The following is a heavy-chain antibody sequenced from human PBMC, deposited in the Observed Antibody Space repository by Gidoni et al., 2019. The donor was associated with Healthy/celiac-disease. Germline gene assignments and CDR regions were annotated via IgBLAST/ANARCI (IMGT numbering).Heavy chain of an antibody. CDR3: ARDPRGDYGDWYYYYGMDV. Sequence: EVQLVESGGGLVKPGGSLRLPCADSVYTYRSHRMNWVGQAPGKGLDWVSSISSSSSYIYYADSVKGRFTISRDNAKNSLYLQMNSLRAEDTAVYYCARDPRGDYGDWYYYYGMDVWGQGTTVTVSS. D-gene: IGHD4-17*01. CDR2: ISSSSSYI. V-gene: IGHV3-21*01. J-gene: IGHJ6*02. CDR1: VYTYRSHR.